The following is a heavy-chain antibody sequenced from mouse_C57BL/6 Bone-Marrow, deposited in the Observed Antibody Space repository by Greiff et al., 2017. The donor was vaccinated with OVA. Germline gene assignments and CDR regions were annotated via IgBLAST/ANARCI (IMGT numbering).Heavy chain of an antibody. V-gene: IGHV7-1*01. CDR1: GFTFSDFY. D-gene: IGHD2-4*01. CDR2: SRNKANDYTT. Sequence: EVKLVESGGGLVQSGRSLRLSCATSGFTFSDFYMEWVRQAPGKGLEWIAASRNKANDYTTEYSASVKGRFIVSRDTSQSILYLQMNALRAEDTAIYYCARDARETGLGYYAMDYWGQGTSVTVSS. J-gene: IGHJ4*01. CDR3: ARDARETGLGYYAMDY.